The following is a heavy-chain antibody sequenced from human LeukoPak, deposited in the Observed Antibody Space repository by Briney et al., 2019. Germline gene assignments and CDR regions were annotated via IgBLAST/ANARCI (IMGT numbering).Heavy chain of an antibody. V-gene: IGHV1-8*01. CDR3: ARSNRLRHCSVGSCYSFGY. CDR1: GYTFTSYD. CDR2: MNPNSGNT. D-gene: IGHD2-15*01. J-gene: IGHJ4*02. Sequence: GASVKVSCKASGYTFTSYDINWVRQATGQGLEWMGWMNPNSGNTGYAQKFQGRVTMTRNTSISTAYMELSSLRSEDTAVYYCARSNRLRHCSVGSCYSFGYSGQGTLVTVSS.